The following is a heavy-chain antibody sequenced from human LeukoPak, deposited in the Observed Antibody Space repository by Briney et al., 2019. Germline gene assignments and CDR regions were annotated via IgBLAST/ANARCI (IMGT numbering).Heavy chain of an antibody. V-gene: IGHV6-1*01. CDR2: TYYRSRWYN. D-gene: IGHD7-27*01. Sequence: SQTLSLTCAISGDXVSTNSAAWSWIRQSPSRGLEWLGRTYYRSRWYNDYAVSVKSRITIKSDTSKNQFSLQLNSVTPEDTAVYYCARDRDLGNYYDGMVVWGQGTTVTVSS. J-gene: IGHJ6*02. CDR3: ARDRDLGNYYDGMVV. CDR1: GDXVSTNSAA.